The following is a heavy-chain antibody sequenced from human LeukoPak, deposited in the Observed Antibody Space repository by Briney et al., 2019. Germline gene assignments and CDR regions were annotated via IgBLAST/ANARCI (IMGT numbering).Heavy chain of an antibody. D-gene: IGHD3-10*01. V-gene: IGHV3-23*01. J-gene: IGHJ3*02. Sequence: GGSLRLSCAASGFTFSSFAMSWVRQTPRKGLEWVSTIYDSGGRPSYADSLKGRFTISRDNSKNTLYLQMNSLRAEDTAVYYCAKDSGELLYGDAFDIWGQGTMVRVSS. CDR3: AKDSGELLYGDAFDI. CDR1: GFTFSSFA. CDR2: IYDSGGRP.